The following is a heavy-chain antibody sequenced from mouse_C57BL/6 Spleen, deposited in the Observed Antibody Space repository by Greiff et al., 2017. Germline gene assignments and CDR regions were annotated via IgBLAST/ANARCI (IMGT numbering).Heavy chain of an antibody. CDR1: GYTFTSYW. J-gene: IGHJ3*01. CDR3: ARDGGSLFAY. Sequence: VQLQQPGAELVKPGASVKLSCKASGYTFTSYWMHWVKQRPGQGLEWIGMIHPNSGSTNYNEKFKSKDTLTVDKSSSTAYMQLSSLTSEDSAVYYCARDGGSLFAYWGQGTLVTVSA. V-gene: IGHV1-64*01. CDR2: IHPNSGST.